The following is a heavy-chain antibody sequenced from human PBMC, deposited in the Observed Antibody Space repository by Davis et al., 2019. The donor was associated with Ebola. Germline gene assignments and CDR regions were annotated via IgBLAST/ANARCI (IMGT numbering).Heavy chain of an antibody. V-gene: IGHV3-33*01. CDR1: GFTFSTYG. CDR3: AITIKVTLDS. J-gene: IGHJ4*02. Sequence: PGGSLRLSCAASGFTFSTYGIHWVRQAPGKGLEWVAVIWHDGSTTYYADSVKGRFTISRDNSKNTVYLQMNTLKAEDTAIYYCAITIKVTLDSWGQGTLVTVSS. CDR2: IWHDGSTT. D-gene: IGHD2-21*02.